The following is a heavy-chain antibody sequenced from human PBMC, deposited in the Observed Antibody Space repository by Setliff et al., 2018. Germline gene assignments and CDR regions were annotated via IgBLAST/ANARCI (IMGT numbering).Heavy chain of an antibody. CDR3: ARDGAYCSGGSCYSFDY. D-gene: IGHD2-15*01. Sequence: ASVKVSCKASGGMSGTYSISWVRQAPGQGLEWMGAIITIFGTPNYAQTFQDRVTITAGVSTSTAYMELSGLRSDDTAVYYCARDGAYCSGGSCYSFDYWGQGPPVTVAS. V-gene: IGHV1-69*13. J-gene: IGHJ4*02. CDR1: GGMSGTYS. CDR2: IITIFGTP.